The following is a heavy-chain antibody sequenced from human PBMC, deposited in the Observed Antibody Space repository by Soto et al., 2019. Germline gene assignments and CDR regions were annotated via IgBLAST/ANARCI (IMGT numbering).Heavy chain of an antibody. V-gene: IGHV3-9*01. Sequence: GGSLRLSCAASGFTFDDYAMHWVRQAPGKGLEWVSGISWNSGSIGYADSVKGRFTISRDNAKNSLYLQMNSLRAEDTALYYCAKDSITGTTMFDYWGQGTLVTVSS. J-gene: IGHJ4*02. CDR3: AKDSITGTTMFDY. CDR1: GFTFDDYA. CDR2: ISWNSGSI. D-gene: IGHD1-20*01.